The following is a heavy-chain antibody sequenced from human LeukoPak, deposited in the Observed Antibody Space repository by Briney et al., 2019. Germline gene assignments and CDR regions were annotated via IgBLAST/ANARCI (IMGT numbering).Heavy chain of an antibody. CDR3: AREYCTNGVCRPPFDY. D-gene: IGHD2-8*01. V-gene: IGHV1-69*05. CDR2: IIPIFGTA. Sequence: SVKVSCKASGGTFSGYAISWVRQAPGQGLEGMGRIIPIFGTANYAQKFQGRVTITTDESTSTAYMELSSLRSEDTAVYYCAREYCTNGVCRPPFDYWGQGTLVTVSS. CDR1: GGTFSGYA. J-gene: IGHJ4*02.